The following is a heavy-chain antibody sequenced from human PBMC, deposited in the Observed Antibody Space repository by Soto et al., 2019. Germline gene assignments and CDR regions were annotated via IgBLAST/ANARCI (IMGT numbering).Heavy chain of an antibody. CDR2: IYYSGST. Sequence: SETLSLTCTVSGGSLSSGAYYWSWIRQPPGKGLEWIGYIYYSGSTNYNPSLKSRVTISVDTSKNQFSLKLSSVTAADTAVYYCAREGYDFWSGYRRYYYGMDVWGQGTTVTVSS. J-gene: IGHJ6*02. CDR1: GGSLSSGAYY. D-gene: IGHD3-3*01. V-gene: IGHV4-61*08. CDR3: AREGYDFWSGYRRYYYGMDV.